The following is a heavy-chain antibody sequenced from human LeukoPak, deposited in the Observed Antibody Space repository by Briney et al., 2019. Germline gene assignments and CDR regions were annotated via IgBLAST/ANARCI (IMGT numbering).Heavy chain of an antibody. D-gene: IGHD5/OR15-5a*01. J-gene: IGHJ4*02. CDR2: IYYSGST. CDR1: GGSISSYY. Sequence: SETLSLTCTVSGGSISSYYLSWIRQPPGKGLEWIGYIYYSGSTNYNPSLKSRVTISVDTSKNQFSLKLSSVTATDTALYYCARRVYGTSQYYWGQGTLVTVSS. V-gene: IGHV4-59*08. CDR3: ARRVYGTSQYY.